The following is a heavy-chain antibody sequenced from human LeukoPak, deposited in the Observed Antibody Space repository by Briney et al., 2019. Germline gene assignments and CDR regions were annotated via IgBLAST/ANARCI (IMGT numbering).Heavy chain of an antibody. CDR1: GYTFIDYA. CDR3: ARDPPREFDP. V-gene: IGHV1-3*01. J-gene: IGHJ5*02. CDR2: IDAGNGDT. Sequence: GASVKVSCKASGYTFIDYAMHWVRQAPGQRFEWMGWIDAGNGDTRYSQKFQGRVTMTTDTSTSTAYMELRSLRSDDTAVYYCARDPPREFDPWGQGTLVTVSS.